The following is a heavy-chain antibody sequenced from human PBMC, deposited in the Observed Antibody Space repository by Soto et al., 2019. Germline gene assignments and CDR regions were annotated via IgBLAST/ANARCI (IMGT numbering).Heavy chain of an antibody. D-gene: IGHD1-26*01. J-gene: IGHJ3*02. CDR3: SRGVSGSYHGDFDI. CDR2: IHDSGTP. CDR1: GDSISSGDHY. V-gene: IGHV4-30-4*01. Sequence: QVQLQESGPGLVKPSQTLSLACAVSGDSISSGDHYWSWIRQPPGKGLEWIGYIHDSGTPYYNPSLTSRGPMSLAAYKYQFSLTLSSVTAADAAVYFCSRGVSGSYHGDFDIWGQGTMVPVSS.